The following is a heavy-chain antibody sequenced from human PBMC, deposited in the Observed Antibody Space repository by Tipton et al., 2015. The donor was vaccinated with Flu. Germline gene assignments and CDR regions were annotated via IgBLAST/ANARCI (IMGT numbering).Heavy chain of an antibody. D-gene: IGHD1-14*01. Sequence: LRLSCTVSGGSISSYSWSLIRQPAGKGLEWIGRIYTSGSTNYNPSLKSRVTMSVDTSKNQFSLKLSSVTAADTAVYYCARDKEFWPYNGNNWFDPWGQGTLVTVSS. V-gene: IGHV4-4*07. CDR1: GGSISSYS. CDR2: IYTSGST. J-gene: IGHJ5*02. CDR3: ARDKEFWPYNGNNWFDP.